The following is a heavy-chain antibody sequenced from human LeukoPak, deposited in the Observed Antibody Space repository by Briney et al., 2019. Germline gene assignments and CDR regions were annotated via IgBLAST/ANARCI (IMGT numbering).Heavy chain of an antibody. V-gene: IGHV3-21*01. D-gene: IGHD3-22*01. J-gene: IGHJ5*02. CDR2: ISSSSSYI. CDR3: ARDSPPYYYDSSGVRWFDP. CDR1: GFTFSSYS. Sequence: GGSLRLSCAASGFTFSSYSMHWVRQAPGEGLEWVSSISSSSSYIYYADSVKGRFTISRDNAKNSLYLQMNSLRAEDTAVYYCARDSPPYYYDSSGVRWFDPWGQGTLVTVSS.